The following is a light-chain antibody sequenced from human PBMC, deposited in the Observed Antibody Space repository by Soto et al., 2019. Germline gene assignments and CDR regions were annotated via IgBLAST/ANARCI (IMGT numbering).Light chain of an antibody. CDR2: DVS. Sequence: QSALTQPRSVSGSPGQSVTISCTGTSSDVGGYNYVSWYQQHPGKAPKLMIYDVSQRPSGVPDRFCGSKSGNTASLTISGLQAEDEADYYCCSYAGSYTLYVFGTGTKLTVL. CDR1: SSDVGGYNY. CDR3: CSYAGSYTLYV. J-gene: IGLJ1*01. V-gene: IGLV2-11*01.